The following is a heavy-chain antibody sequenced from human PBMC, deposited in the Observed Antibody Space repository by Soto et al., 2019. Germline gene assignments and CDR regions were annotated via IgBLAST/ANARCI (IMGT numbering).Heavy chain of an antibody. Sequence: EVQLLESGGGLVQPGESLRLSCAASGFIFSDYAMTWVRQAPGKGLEWVSGISGSGESIYYVDSVEGRFTISRDNSKNTLYLQMNSLRGEDTAVYYCARDRHGSDWYTYYFYTLAVWGQGTTVTVSS. CDR2: ISGSGESI. V-gene: IGHV3-23*01. D-gene: IGHD6-13*01. CDR1: GFIFSDYA. J-gene: IGHJ6*02. CDR3: ARDRHGSDWYTYYFYTLAV.